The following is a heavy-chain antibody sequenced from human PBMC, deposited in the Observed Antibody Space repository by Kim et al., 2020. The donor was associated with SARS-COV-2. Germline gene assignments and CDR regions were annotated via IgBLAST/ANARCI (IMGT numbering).Heavy chain of an antibody. D-gene: IGHD6-19*01. CDR2: IYYSGST. J-gene: IGHJ3*02. CDR1: GGSISSYY. V-gene: IGHV4-59*01. CDR3: ATRAHSGWDPDAFDI. Sequence: SETLSLTCTVSGGSISSYYWSWIRQPPGKGLEWIGYIYYSGSTNYNPSLKSRVTISVDTSKNQFSLKLSSVTAADTAVYYCATRAHSGWDPDAFDIWGQGTMVTVSS.